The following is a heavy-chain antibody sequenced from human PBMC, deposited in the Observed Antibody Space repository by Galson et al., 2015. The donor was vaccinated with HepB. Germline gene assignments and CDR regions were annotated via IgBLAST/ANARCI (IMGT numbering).Heavy chain of an antibody. CDR2: TYYRSKWYK. V-gene: IGHV6-1*01. D-gene: IGHD4-17*01. CDR1: GDSVSSDRVA. J-gene: IGHJ5*02. Sequence: CAISGDSVSSDRVAWNWIRESPSRGLEWLGRTYYRSKWYKDYAVSVKSRITINVDTSKNQFSLQLNSVSPEDTAVYYCASGETTARPPFGPWGQGTLVTVSS. CDR3: ASGETTARPPFGP.